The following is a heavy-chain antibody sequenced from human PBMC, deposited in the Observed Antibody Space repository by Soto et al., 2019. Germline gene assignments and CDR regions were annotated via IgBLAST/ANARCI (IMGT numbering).Heavy chain of an antibody. CDR2: IYYSGST. D-gene: IGHD4-17*01. V-gene: IGHV4-31*03. Sequence: PSETLSLTCTVSGGSISSGGYYWSWIRQHPGKGLEWIGYIYYSGSTYYNPSLKGRVTISVDTSKNQFSLKLSSVTAADTAVYYCARDKGPDYGGPANWFDPWGQGTLVTVSS. CDR3: ARDKGPDYGGPANWFDP. J-gene: IGHJ5*02. CDR1: GGSISSGGYY.